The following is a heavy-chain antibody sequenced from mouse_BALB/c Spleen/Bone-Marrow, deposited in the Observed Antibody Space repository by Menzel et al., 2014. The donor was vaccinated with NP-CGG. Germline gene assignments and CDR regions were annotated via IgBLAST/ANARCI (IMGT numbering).Heavy chain of an antibody. V-gene: IGHV5-6-2*01. CDR2: INTNGGNT. Sequence: EVQLVESGGGLVKLGGPLKLSCAASGFTFSNYYMSWVRQTPEKRLELVAAINTNGGNTFYPDTVKGRFTISRDNAKNTLYLQMSSLKSEDSALYYCARHRQWLSPFDYWGQGTTLTVSS. J-gene: IGHJ2*01. CDR1: GFTFSNYY. D-gene: IGHD2-2*01. CDR3: ARHRQWLSPFDY.